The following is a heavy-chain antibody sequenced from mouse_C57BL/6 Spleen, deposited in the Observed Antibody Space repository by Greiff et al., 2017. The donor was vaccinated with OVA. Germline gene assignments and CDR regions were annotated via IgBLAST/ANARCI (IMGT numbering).Heavy chain of an antibody. CDR2: IYPGDGDT. CDR1: GYAFSSYW. Sequence: QVQLQQSGAELVKPGASVKISCKASGYAFSSYWMNWVKQRPGKGLEWIGQIYPGDGDTNYNGKFKGKATLTADKSSSTAYMQLSSLTSEDSAVYFCARRRNGGYFDYWGQGTTLTVSS. V-gene: IGHV1-80*01. CDR3: ARRRNGGYFDY. J-gene: IGHJ2*01.